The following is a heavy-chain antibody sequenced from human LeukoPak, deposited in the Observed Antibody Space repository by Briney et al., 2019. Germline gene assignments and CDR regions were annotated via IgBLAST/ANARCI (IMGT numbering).Heavy chain of an antibody. CDR2: IYHSGST. CDR3: ASRITMVRGAKPTPYYTLGY. D-gene: IGHD3-10*01. CDR1: GGSISSSNW. V-gene: IGHV4-4*02. J-gene: IGHJ4*02. Sequence: SGTLSLTCAVSGGSISSSNWWSWVRQPPGKGLEWIGEIYHSGSTNYNPSLKSRVTISVDKSKNQFSLKLSSVTAADTAVYYCASRITMVRGAKPTPYYTLGYWGQGTLVTVSS.